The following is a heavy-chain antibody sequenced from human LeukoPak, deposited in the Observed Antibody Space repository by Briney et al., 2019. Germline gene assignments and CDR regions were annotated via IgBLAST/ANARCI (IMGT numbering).Heavy chain of an antibody. CDR2: ISAYNGNT. CDR1: VYTFNRYG. Sequence: ASVTVSFTSSVYTFNRYGFSWVRQAPGQGLEWMGWISAYNGNTNYAQKLQRRVTMTTDTSTNTAYMELLSLTSDDTAVYYWSWGAYRSGSYQDYWGQGTLVTVSS. D-gene: IGHD3-10*01. V-gene: IGHV1-18*01. J-gene: IGHJ4*02. CDR3: SWGAYRSGSYQDY.